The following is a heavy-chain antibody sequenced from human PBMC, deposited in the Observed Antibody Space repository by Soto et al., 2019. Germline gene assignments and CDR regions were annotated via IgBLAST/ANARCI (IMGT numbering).Heavy chain of an antibody. CDR3: ARAIAVAGTIAFDI. Sequence: QVQLQVSGPGLVKPSETLSLTCTVSGGSISSYYWSWIRQPPGKGLEWIGYIYYSGSTNYNPSLKSRVNISVDTSKNQFSLKLSSVTAADTAVYYCARAIAVAGTIAFDIWGQGTMVTVSS. V-gene: IGHV4-59*01. CDR2: IYYSGST. CDR1: GGSISSYY. J-gene: IGHJ3*02. D-gene: IGHD6-19*01.